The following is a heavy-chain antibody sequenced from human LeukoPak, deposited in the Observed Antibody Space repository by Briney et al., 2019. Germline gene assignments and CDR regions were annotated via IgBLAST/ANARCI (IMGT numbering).Heavy chain of an antibody. D-gene: IGHD3-10*01. J-gene: IGHJ4*02. CDR1: GYTFTSYG. CDR2: ISAYNGNT. Sequence: ASVKVSCKASGYTFTSYGISWVRQAPGQGLEWMGWISAYNGNTNYAQKLQGRVTMTTDTSTSTAYMELSSLRSEDTAVYYCAAELKRITMAREDYWGQGTLVTVSS. CDR3: AAELKRITMAREDY. V-gene: IGHV1-18*01.